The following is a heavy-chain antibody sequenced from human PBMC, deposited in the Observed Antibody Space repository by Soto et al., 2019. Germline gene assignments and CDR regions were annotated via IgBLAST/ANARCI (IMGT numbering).Heavy chain of an antibody. D-gene: IGHD3-22*01. CDR3: ARVDYYDSSGYYRY. CDR1: GYTFTIYG. J-gene: IGHJ4*02. V-gene: IGHV1-18*04. CDR2: ISGYNGNT. Sequence: QVQLVQSGAEVKKPGASVKVSCKASGYTFTIYGISWVRQAPGQGLEWMGWISGYNGNTDYAHNLQDRVTLTTDASTSSVYMELRSLRSDDTAVYYWARVDYYDSSGYYRYWGQGTLITVSS.